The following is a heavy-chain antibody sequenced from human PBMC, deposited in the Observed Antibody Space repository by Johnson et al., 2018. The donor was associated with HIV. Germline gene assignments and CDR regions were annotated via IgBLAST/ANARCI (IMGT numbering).Heavy chain of an antibody. CDR2: IWYDGSNK. Sequence: QVQLVESGGGEVRPGGSLRLACVASGFTFSNYGMHWVRQTPGKGLEWVAVIWYDGSNKYYADSVKGRFTISRDNSENTLYLQMNSLRAEDTAVYYCAKDSATDPFDIWGQGTMVTVSS. J-gene: IGHJ3*02. CDR1: GFTFSNYG. CDR3: AKDSATDPFDI. V-gene: IGHV3-33*06. D-gene: IGHD6-25*01.